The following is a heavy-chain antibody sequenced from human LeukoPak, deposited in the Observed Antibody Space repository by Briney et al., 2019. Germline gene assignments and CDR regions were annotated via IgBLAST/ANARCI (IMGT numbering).Heavy chain of an antibody. J-gene: IGHJ5*02. CDR2: IYYSGST. CDR1: GGSISSYY. V-gene: IGHV4-59*08. D-gene: IGHD3-3*01. CDR3: ALSTIFGVVTDNWFDP. Sequence: SETLSLTCTVSGGSISSYYWSWIRQPPGKGLEWIGYIYYSGSTNYNPSLKSRVTISVDTSKSQFSLKLSSVTAADTAVYYCALSTIFGVVTDNWFDPWGQGTLVTVSS.